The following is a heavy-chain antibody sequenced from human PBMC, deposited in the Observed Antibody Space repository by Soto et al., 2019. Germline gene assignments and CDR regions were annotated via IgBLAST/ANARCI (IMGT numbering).Heavy chain of an antibody. J-gene: IGHJ4*02. Sequence: GGSLRLSCAASGFTFSSYGMHWVRQAPGKGLEWVAVISYDGSNKYYADSVKGRFTISRDNSKNTLYLQMNSLRAEDTAVYYCAKGLVEYSYGLENFDYWGQGTLVTVSS. V-gene: IGHV3-30*18. D-gene: IGHD5-18*01. CDR1: GFTFSSYG. CDR2: ISYDGSNK. CDR3: AKGLVEYSYGLENFDY.